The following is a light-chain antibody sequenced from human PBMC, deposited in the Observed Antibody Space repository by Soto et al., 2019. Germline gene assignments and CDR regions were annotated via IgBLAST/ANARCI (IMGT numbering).Light chain of an antibody. CDR3: SSHAGINNVV. V-gene: IGLV2-8*01. Sequence: QSALTQPPSASGSPGQSVTISCTGTSSDVGGYNYVSWYQQHPGKAPKLMIYEVTKRPSGVPDRFSGSKSGNTASLTVSGLLAEDEADYYCSSHAGINNVVFGGGTQVAVL. CDR1: SSDVGGYNY. J-gene: IGLJ3*02. CDR2: EVT.